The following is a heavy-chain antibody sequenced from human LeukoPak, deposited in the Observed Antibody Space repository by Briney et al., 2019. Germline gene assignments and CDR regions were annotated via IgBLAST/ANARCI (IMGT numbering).Heavy chain of an antibody. CDR3: ARGLRWPDF. CDR1: GFIFSSDW. D-gene: IGHD4-23*01. Sequence: GGSLRLSCAASGFIFSSDWMNWVRQAPGKGLEWVANIKQDGSEKHYVASVKGRFTISRDNAKNSLYLQMNSLRADDTAVYYCARGLRWPDFGGQGTLVTVSS. CDR2: IKQDGSEK. V-gene: IGHV3-7*03. J-gene: IGHJ4*02.